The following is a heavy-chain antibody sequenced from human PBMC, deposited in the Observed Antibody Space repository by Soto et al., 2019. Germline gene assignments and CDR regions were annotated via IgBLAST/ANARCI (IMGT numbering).Heavy chain of an antibody. V-gene: IGHV3-30*18. CDR3: ANSQRGMKVAGTLFPNYYYGMDV. J-gene: IGHJ6*02. CDR1: GFTFSSYG. CDR2: ISYDGINK. Sequence: GGSLRLSCAASGFTFSSYGIHWGRQAPGKGLEGVAVISYDGINKYYADSVKGRFTISRDNSKNTLYLQMNSLRAEDTAVYYCANSQRGMKVAGTLFPNYYYGMDVWGQGTTVTVSS. D-gene: IGHD6-19*01.